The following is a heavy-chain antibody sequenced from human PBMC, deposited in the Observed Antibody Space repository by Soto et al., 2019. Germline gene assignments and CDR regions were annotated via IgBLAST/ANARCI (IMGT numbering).Heavy chain of an antibody. CDR2: INTNNGNR. CDR3: ARDRLRGYDSSGFYS. J-gene: IGHJ4*02. D-gene: IGHD3-22*01. V-gene: IGHV1-18*01. CDR1: GYSFSSYG. Sequence: QVQLEQSGAELRKPGASVKVSCKASGYSFSSYGMNWVRQAPGQGLEWMGWINTNNGNRNYAQKFEDRVTMTTATSTNTVFLELRSLKSDDTAIYYCARDRLRGYDSSGFYSWGQGTLVTVSS.